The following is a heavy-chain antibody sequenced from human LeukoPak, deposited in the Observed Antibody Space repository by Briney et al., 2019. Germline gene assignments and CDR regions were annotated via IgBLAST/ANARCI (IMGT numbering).Heavy chain of an antibody. J-gene: IGHJ6*03. CDR1: GGTFSSYA. Sequence: ASVKVSCKGSGGTFSSYAISWVRQAPGQGLEWMGGIIPIFGAANYAQKFQGRVTITADESTSTAYMELSSLRSEDTAVYYCARAGGYDRYYYYYYYMDVWGKGTTVTISS. CDR3: ARAGGYDRYYYYYYYMDV. V-gene: IGHV1-69*13. CDR2: IIPIFGAA. D-gene: IGHD5-12*01.